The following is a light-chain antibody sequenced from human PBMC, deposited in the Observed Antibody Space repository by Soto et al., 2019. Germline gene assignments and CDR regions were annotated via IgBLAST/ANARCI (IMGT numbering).Light chain of an antibody. CDR3: QSYDSSLSGSYV. CDR1: SSNIGAGYD. V-gene: IGLV1-40*01. Sequence: LTQPPSVSGSPGQRVTISCTGSSSNIGAGYDVHWYQQLPGTAPKLLIYGNSNRPSGVPDRFSGSKSGTSASLAITGLQAEDEADYYCQSYDSSLSGSYVYGTGTKVNVL. CDR2: GNS. J-gene: IGLJ1*01.